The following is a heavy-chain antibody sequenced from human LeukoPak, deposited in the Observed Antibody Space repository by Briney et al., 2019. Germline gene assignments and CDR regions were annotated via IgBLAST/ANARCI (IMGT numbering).Heavy chain of an antibody. D-gene: IGHD6-19*01. Sequence: SETLSLTCTVSGGSISSYYWSWIRQPPGKGLEWIGYIYYSGSTNYNPSLKSRVTISVDTSKNQFSLKLSSVTAADTAVYYCSCRGGSGWYSIDYWGQGTLVTVSS. J-gene: IGHJ4*02. CDR1: GGSISSYY. CDR2: IYYSGST. CDR3: SCRGGSGWYSIDY. V-gene: IGHV4-59*01.